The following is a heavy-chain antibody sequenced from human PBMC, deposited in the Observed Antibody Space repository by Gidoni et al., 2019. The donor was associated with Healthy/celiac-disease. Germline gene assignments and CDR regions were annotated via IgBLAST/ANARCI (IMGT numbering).Heavy chain of an antibody. CDR3: ARDNGYSSGWYGDAFDI. CDR1: GFTFSSYW. CDR2: INSDGSST. V-gene: IGHV3-74*01. Sequence: ESGGGLVQPGGSLRLSCAASGFTFSSYWMHWVRQAPGKGLVWVSRINSDGSSTSYADSVKGRFTISRDNAKNTLYLQMNSLGAEDTAVYYCARDNGYSSGWYGDAFDIWGQGTMVTVSS. J-gene: IGHJ3*02. D-gene: IGHD6-19*01.